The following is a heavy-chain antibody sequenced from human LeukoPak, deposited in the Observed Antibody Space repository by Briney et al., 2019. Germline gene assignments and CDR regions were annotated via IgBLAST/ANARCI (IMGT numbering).Heavy chain of an antibody. V-gene: IGHV4-30-2*01. Sequence: SQTLSLTCTVSGGSISSGGYYWSWIRQPPGKGLEWIGYIYHSGSTYYNPSLKSRVTISVDRSKNQFSLKLSSVTAADTAVYYCERETTVSPFDYWGQGTLVTVSS. CDR3: ERETTVSPFDY. CDR2: IYHSGST. D-gene: IGHD4-17*01. CDR1: GGSISSGGYY. J-gene: IGHJ4*02.